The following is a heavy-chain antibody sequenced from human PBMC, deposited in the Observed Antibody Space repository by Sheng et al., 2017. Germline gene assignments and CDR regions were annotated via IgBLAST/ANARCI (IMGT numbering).Heavy chain of an antibody. CDR1: GFTFSSYA. Sequence: EMQLLESGGGLAQPGGSLRLSCAASGFTFSSYAMSWVRQAPGKGLEWVSAISGSGGSTYYADSVKGRFTISRDNSKNTLYLQMNSLRAEDTAVYYCARVDYYDSSGYYYFSYYYYGMDVWDQGPT. D-gene: IGHD3-22*01. V-gene: IGHV3-23*01. CDR3: ARVDYYDSSGYYYFSYYYYGMDV. J-gene: IGHJ6*02. CDR2: ISGSGGST.